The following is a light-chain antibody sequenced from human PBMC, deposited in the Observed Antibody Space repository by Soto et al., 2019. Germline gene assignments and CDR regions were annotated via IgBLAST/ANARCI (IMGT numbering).Light chain of an antibody. CDR2: GTS. CDR3: QQYNNWPYT. Sequence: EIVMTQSPATLSVSPGERVTLSCRARQRVSRNFAWYRQKPGQAPTLLIYGTSTRATGIPARFSGSGSGTEFTLTISSLQSEDFATYYCQQYNNWPYTFGQGTKLEIK. J-gene: IGKJ2*01. V-gene: IGKV3-15*01. CDR1: QRVSRN.